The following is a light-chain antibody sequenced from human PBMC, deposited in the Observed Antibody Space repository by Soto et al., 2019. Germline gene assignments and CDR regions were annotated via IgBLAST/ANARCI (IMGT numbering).Light chain of an antibody. CDR1: QSISSY. CDR2: AAS. V-gene: IGKV1-39*01. J-gene: IGKJ4*01. CDR3: QQYENLPLT. Sequence: DIQMTQSPSSLSASVGDRVTITCRASQSISSYLNWYQQKPGKAPKLLIYAASSLQSGVPSRFSGSGSGTDFTLTISSLQPEDIATYYCQQYENLPLTFGGGTKVEIK.